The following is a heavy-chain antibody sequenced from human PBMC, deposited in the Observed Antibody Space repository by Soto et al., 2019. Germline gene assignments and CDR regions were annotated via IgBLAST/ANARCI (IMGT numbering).Heavy chain of an antibody. CDR2: IYWDDDK. J-gene: IGHJ5*02. Sequence: QITLKESGPTLVKPTQTLTLTCTFSGFSLSTSGVGVGWIRQPPGKALEWLALIYWDDDKRYSPSLKSRLTITKDTSKNQVVPTMTTIDPADTATYYCAPRPPCCYDIVTGFDPWGQGTLVTVSS. D-gene: IGHD3-9*01. CDR3: APRPPCCYDIVTGFDP. CDR1: GFSLSTSGVG. V-gene: IGHV2-5*02.